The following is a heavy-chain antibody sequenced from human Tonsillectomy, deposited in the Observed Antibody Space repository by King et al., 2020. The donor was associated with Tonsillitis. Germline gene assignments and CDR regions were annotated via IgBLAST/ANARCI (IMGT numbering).Heavy chain of an antibody. J-gene: IGHJ4*02. D-gene: IGHD3-10*01. CDR3: ARGYGSGRSGFDY. Sequence: DVQLVESGGGLVQPGGSLRLSCAASGFTFSSYSMNWVRQAPGKGLEWVSYISTGTIYYVDSVKGRFTITRDNDKNSLHLQMDSLRDEDTAVYFCARGYGSGRSGFDYWSQGTLVTVSS. CDR2: ISTGTI. CDR1: GFTFSSYS. V-gene: IGHV3-48*02.